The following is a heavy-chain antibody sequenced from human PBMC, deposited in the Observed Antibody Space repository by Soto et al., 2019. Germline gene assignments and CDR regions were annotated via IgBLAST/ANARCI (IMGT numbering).Heavy chain of an antibody. V-gene: IGHV4-34*01. CDR2: INHSGST. CDR1: GGSFSGYY. D-gene: IGHD4-17*01. CDR3: ARGIYGGNHFDY. J-gene: IGHJ4*02. Sequence: QVQLQQWGAGLLKPSETLSLTCAVYGGSFSGYYWSWIRQPPGKGLEWIGEINHSGSTNYNPSLKSRVTISVDTSKNQFSLKLSSVTAADTAVYYCARGIYGGNHFDYWGQPTLVTVSS.